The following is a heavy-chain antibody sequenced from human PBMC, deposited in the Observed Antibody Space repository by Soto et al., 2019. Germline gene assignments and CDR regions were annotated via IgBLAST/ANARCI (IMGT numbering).Heavy chain of an antibody. Sequence: LRISCAASGCTFSDYYMTWFRQSPGKGLELVSYISGGGTFAVYADSLRGRFTILRDNAKSSVYLQITSLRADDSAVYYCARGNTTVTRAYFQYWRQGTLVHVPS. CDR2: ISGGGTFA. V-gene: IGHV3-11*04. CDR3: ARGNTTVTRAYFQY. CDR1: GCTFSDYY. J-gene: IGHJ4*02. D-gene: IGHD4-17*01.